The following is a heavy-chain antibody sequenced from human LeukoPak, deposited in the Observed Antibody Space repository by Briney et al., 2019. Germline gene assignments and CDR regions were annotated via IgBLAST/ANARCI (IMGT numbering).Heavy chain of an antibody. D-gene: IGHD3-22*01. CDR1: GGSISSGDYS. Sequence: SQTLSLTCTVSGGSISSGDYSWSWIRQPPGKGLEWIGYIYYSGSTYYNPSLKSRVTISVDTSKNQFSLKLSSVTAADTAVYYCAGGYYDSSGHPALFDIWGQGTMVTVSS. CDR2: IYYSGST. V-gene: IGHV4-30-4*01. J-gene: IGHJ3*02. CDR3: AGGYYDSSGHPALFDI.